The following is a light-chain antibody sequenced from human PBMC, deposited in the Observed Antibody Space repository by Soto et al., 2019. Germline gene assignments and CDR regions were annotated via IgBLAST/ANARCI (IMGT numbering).Light chain of an antibody. CDR3: QQYNNWLHLST. V-gene: IGKV3-15*01. Sequence: EIVMTQSPATLSVSPGERATLSCRASQSVSSNLAWYQQKPGQAPRLLIYGASTRATGIPARFRGSGSGTEFTLTISSLQSEDFAVYYCQQYNNWLHLSTFGQGTKLEIK. CDR2: GAS. CDR1: QSVSSN. J-gene: IGKJ2*01.